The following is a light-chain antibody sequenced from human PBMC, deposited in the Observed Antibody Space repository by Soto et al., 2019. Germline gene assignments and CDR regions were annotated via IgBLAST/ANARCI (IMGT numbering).Light chain of an antibody. CDR3: CSYACSYTSVV. J-gene: IGLJ2*01. CDR1: ISDVGGYNS. CDR2: DVS. V-gene: IGLV2-11*01. Sequence: QSALTHPRSVSVSPGQSVTIACTGTISDVGGYNSVSWYQQHPGKAPKLMIYDVSKRPSGVPDRFSGSKSGNTASLPISGLQAEDEADYYCCSYACSYTSVVFVGGTKLTVL.